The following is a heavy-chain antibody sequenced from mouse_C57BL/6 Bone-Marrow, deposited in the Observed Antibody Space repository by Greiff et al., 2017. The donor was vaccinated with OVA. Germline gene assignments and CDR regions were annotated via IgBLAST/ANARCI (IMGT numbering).Heavy chain of an antibody. CDR3: ARVYDYEGYYAMDY. V-gene: IGHV7-1*01. Sequence: VQLVESGGGLVQSGRSLRLSCATSGFTFSDFYMEWVRQAPGKGLEWIAASRNKANDYTTEYSASVKGRFIVSRDTSQSILYLQMNALRAEDTAIYYCARVYDYEGYYAMDYWGQGTSVTVSS. CDR2: SRNKANDYTT. D-gene: IGHD2-4*01. CDR1: GFTFSDFY. J-gene: IGHJ4*01.